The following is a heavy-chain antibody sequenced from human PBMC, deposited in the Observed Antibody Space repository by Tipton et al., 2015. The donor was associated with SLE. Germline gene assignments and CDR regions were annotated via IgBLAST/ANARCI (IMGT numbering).Heavy chain of an antibody. Sequence: TLSLTCTVSGGSISNYYWSWIRQPPGKGLEWIGYIYFSGSANYNPSLKSRVTISLDTSKNQFSLKLSSVTAADTAVYYCARGSCSGGVCYIAYWGQGTLVTVSS. J-gene: IGHJ4*02. D-gene: IGHD2-8*02. CDR3: ARGSCSGGVCYIAY. CDR1: GGSISNYY. CDR2: IYFSGSA. V-gene: IGHV4-59*01.